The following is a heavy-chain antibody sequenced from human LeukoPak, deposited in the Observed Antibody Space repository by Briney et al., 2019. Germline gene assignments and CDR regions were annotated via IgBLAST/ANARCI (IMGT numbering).Heavy chain of an antibody. V-gene: IGHV5-51*01. CDR2: IYPDDSDS. CDR3: ARVGSVTNFGVVSYYFDY. Sequence: GESLKISCKASGYSFDYYWIAWVRQMPGKGLEWMGIIYPDDSDSTYSPSFRGQVTISVDKSINTAYLQWSSLKASNTAIYYCARVGSVTNFGVVSYYFDYWGQGTLVTVSS. D-gene: IGHD3-3*01. CDR1: GYSFDYYW. J-gene: IGHJ4*02.